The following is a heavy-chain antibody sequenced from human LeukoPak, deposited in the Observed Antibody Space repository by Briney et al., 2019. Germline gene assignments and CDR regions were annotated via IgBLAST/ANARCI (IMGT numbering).Heavy chain of an antibody. CDR1: GFTFSSYS. Sequence: GGSLRLSCAASGFTFSSYSMNWVRQAPGKGLEWVSSISSSSSYIYCADSVKGRFTISRDNAKNSLYLQMNSLRAEDTAVYYCARDAELRYFDWLFPPRYFDLWGRGTLVTVSS. J-gene: IGHJ2*01. CDR3: ARDAELRYFDWLFPPRYFDL. CDR2: ISSSSSYI. D-gene: IGHD3-9*01. V-gene: IGHV3-21*01.